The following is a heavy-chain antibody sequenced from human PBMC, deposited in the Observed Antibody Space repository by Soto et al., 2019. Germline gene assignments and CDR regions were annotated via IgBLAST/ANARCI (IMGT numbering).Heavy chain of an antibody. CDR2: IYYSGST. V-gene: IGHV4-39*07. Sequence: SETLSLTCTVSGGSISSSSYYWGWIRQPPGKGLEWIGSIYYSGSTNYNPSLKSRVTISVDTSKNQFSLKLSSVTAADTAVYYCARGRYDILTGYYTLGYWGQGTLVTVS. CDR1: GGSISSSSYY. CDR3: ARGRYDILTGYYTLGY. J-gene: IGHJ4*02. D-gene: IGHD3-9*01.